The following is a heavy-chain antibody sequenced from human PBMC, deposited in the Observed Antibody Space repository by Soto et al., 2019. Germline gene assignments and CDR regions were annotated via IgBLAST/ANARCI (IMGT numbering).Heavy chain of an antibody. CDR2: IDPSDSYT. D-gene: IGHD3-22*01. J-gene: IGHJ3*02. CDR3: TTGGITMILAAHDAFDI. V-gene: IGHV5-10-1*01. Sequence: PGESLKISCKGSGYSFTSYWISWVRQMPGKGLEWMGRIDPSDSYTNYSPSFQGHVTISADKSISTAYLQWSSLKASDTAVYYCTTGGITMILAAHDAFDIWGQGTMVTVSS. CDR1: GYSFTSYW.